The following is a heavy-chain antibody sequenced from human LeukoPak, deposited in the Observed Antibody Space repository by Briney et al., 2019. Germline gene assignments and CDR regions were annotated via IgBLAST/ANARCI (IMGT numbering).Heavy chain of an antibody. J-gene: IGHJ5*02. CDR3: AKASVAIPQYCNS. V-gene: IGHV3-23*01. CDR1: GITFRNYA. CDR2: ISGTGSST. D-gene: IGHD2-2*02. Sequence: GRSLRLSCAASGITFRNYAMNWVRQAPGKGLEWVSTISGTGSSTYYADSAKGRFTISRDNSKDTLFLQLNSLTAADTAMYFCAKASVAIPQYCNSWGQGTLVTVSS.